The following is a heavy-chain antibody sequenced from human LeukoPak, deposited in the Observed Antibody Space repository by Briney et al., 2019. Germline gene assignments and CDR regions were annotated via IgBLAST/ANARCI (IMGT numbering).Heavy chain of an antibody. D-gene: IGHD3-3*01. CDR1: GGSISSSSYY. CDR3: ARIGLRANFDY. Sequence: SETLSLTCTVSGGSISSSSYYWGWIRQPPGKGLEWIGSIYYSGSTCYNPSLKSRVTISVDTSKNQFSLKLSSVTAADTAVYYCARIGLRANFDYWGQGTLVTVSS. CDR2: IYYSGST. V-gene: IGHV4-39*01. J-gene: IGHJ4*02.